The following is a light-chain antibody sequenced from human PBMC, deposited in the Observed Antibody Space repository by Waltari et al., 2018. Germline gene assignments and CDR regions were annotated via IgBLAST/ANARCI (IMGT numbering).Light chain of an antibody. Sequence: ILMTQSPSTLSASLGDRVTISCRASQDINFWLAWYQQKPGKAPMPLISRASTLESGVSSRFSGSGSGTDFTLSISSLQPEDFATYFCQQYQSYYSFGQGTKLEIK. CDR3: QQYQSYYS. V-gene: IGKV1-5*03. J-gene: IGKJ2*01. CDR1: QDINFW. CDR2: RAS.